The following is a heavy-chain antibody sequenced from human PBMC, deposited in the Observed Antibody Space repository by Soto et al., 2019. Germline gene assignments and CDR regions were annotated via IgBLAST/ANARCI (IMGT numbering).Heavy chain of an antibody. J-gene: IGHJ6*03. CDR2: ISSSGSTI. V-gene: IGHV3-11*01. D-gene: IGHD3-10*01. Sequence: GGSLRLSCAASGFTFSDYYMSWIRQAPGKGLEWVSYISSSGSTIYYADSVKGRFTISRDNAKNSLYLKMNSLRAEDTAVYYCARDVKLRGVVRGVKRDQYYYYYYMDVWGKGTTVTVSS. CDR1: GFTFSDYY. CDR3: ARDVKLRGVVRGVKRDQYYYYYYMDV.